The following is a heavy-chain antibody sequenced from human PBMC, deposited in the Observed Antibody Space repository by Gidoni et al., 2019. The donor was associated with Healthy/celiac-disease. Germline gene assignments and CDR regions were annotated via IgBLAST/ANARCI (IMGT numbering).Heavy chain of an antibody. D-gene: IGHD6-6*01. Sequence: QVQLQESGPGLVKPSETLSLTCTVSGGSISSYYWSWIRQPPGKGLEWIGYIYYSGSTNYNPSLKSRVTISVDTSKNQFSLKLSSVTAADTAVYYCAGKPIYSSSSGWFDPWGQGTLVTVSS. V-gene: IGHV4-59*01. J-gene: IGHJ5*02. CDR3: AGKPIYSSSSGWFDP. CDR1: GGSISSYY. CDR2: IYYSGST.